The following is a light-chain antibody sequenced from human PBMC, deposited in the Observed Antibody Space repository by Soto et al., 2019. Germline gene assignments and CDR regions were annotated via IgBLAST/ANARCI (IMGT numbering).Light chain of an antibody. J-gene: IGKJ2*01. CDR1: QSITKY. V-gene: IGKV1-39*01. CDR2: TTS. CDR3: QQSFTSPTT. Sequence: DIHMTQSPSSLSASVGDRVTITCRASQSITKYLNWYQQRPGRAPKLLLSTTSTLLSGVPSRFTGSGSGTHFTLTISSLQPEVFATYYCQQSFTSPTTFGQGTKLEIK.